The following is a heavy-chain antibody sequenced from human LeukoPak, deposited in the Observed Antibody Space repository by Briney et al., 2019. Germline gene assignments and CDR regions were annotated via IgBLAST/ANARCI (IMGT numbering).Heavy chain of an antibody. D-gene: IGHD6-19*01. J-gene: IGHJ3*02. CDR1: GFTFSDSGFTFRDYY. CDR3: ARDLDSSGWAEAFDI. Sequence: GGSLRLSCAASGFTFSDSGFTFRDYYMGYLRQAPGKGLERISYISASGSTIYYADSVKGRFTISRDNAKNSLYLQMNSLRAEDTAVYYCARDLDSSGWAEAFDIWGQGTMVTVSS. V-gene: IGHV3-11*04. CDR2: ISASGSTI.